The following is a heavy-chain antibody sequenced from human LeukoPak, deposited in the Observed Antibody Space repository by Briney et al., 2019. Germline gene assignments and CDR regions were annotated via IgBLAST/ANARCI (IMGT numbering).Heavy chain of an antibody. CDR1: GGSVSSGSYY. Sequence: SETLSLTCTVSGGSVSSGSYYWSWIRQPPGKGLEWIGYIYYSASTNYNPSLKSRVTISVDTSNNQFSLKLSSVTAADTAVYYCAKHKENYGDSCLDDYWGQGTLVTVSS. CDR2: IYYSAST. J-gene: IGHJ4*02. CDR3: AKHKENYGDSCLDDY. V-gene: IGHV4-61*01. D-gene: IGHD4-17*01.